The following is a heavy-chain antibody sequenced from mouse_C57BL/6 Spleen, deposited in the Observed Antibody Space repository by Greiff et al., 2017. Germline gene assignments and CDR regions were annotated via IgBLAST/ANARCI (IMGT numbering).Heavy chain of an antibody. D-gene: IGHD1-1*01. Sequence: EVKLMESGPGLVKPSQSLSLTCSVTGYSITSGYYWNWIRQFPGNKLEWMGYISYDGSNNYNPSLKNRISITRDTSKNQFFLKLNSVTTEDTATYYCAREYYYGSSPYWGQGTLVTVSA. J-gene: IGHJ3*01. CDR2: ISYDGSN. CDR3: AREYYYGSSPY. V-gene: IGHV3-6*01. CDR1: GYSITSGYY.